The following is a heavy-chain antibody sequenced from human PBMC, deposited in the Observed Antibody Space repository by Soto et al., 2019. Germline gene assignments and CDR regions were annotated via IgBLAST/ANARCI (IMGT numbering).Heavy chain of an antibody. CDR2: IESGGST. CDR3: AKDLGPLRLLNYYFYGLDV. V-gene: IGHV3-53*01. CDR1: GFTVSSTY. Sequence: LRLSCNASGFTVSSTYMSWVRQAPGMGLAWVAVIESGGSTHYADPVKGRFTISRGIPKNMIYLQLHTLRAEDTAVYYCAKDLGPLRLLNYYFYGLDVWGQGTTVTVSS. J-gene: IGHJ6*02. D-gene: IGHD2-15*01.